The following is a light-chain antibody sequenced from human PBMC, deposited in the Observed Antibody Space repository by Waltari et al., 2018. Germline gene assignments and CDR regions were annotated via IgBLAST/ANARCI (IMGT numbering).Light chain of an antibody. CDR1: SLRSYY. CDR3: YSRDSSGNLMV. CDR2: GKN. V-gene: IGLV3-19*01. J-gene: IGLJ2*01. Sequence: SSELTQDPAVSVALGQTVRITCQGDSLRSYYASWYQQKPGQAPVLVIYGKNNRPSGIPDRFAGSSSGHTASLTIAGAQAEDEADYYGYSRDSSGNLMVFGGGTKLTVL.